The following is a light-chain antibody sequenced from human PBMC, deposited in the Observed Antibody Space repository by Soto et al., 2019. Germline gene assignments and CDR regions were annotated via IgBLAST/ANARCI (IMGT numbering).Light chain of an antibody. CDR1: TSNIGNYF. Sequence: QSVLTQPPSVSAAPGQKVAISCSGSTSNIGNYFVSWYQQFPGTAPKVLIYDNNKRSSGIPERFSGSKSGTSATLGVTGLQTGDEADYYCGTWDNSLRVVVFGGGTQLTVL. CDR3: GTWDNSLRVVV. J-gene: IGLJ3*02. V-gene: IGLV1-51*01. CDR2: DNN.